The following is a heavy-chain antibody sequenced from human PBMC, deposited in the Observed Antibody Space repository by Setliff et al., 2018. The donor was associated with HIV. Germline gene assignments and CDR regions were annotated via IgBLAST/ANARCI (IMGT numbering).Heavy chain of an antibody. V-gene: IGHV1-2*02. CDR1: GYTFSGYY. Sequence: ASVKVSCKASGYTFSGYYIHWVRQAPGQGLEWMGWINPNSGGTNYAQKFQGRVNMTRDTSITTAYLELSSLRSDDTAVSFCARKKKDYYGSGSYSGYYYYYHMDVWGQGTTVTVSS. D-gene: IGHD3-10*01. CDR2: INPNSGGT. CDR3: ARKKKDYYGSGSYSGYYYYYHMDV. J-gene: IGHJ6*03.